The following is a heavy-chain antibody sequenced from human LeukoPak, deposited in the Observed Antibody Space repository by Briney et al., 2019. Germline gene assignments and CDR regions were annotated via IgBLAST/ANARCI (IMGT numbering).Heavy chain of an antibody. CDR3: ARESMVRGVMIDY. CDR1: GFTFSSYA. V-gene: IGHV3-30*04. J-gene: IGHJ4*02. D-gene: IGHD3-10*01. CDR2: ISYDGSNK. Sequence: GRSLRLSCAASGFTFSSYAMHWVRPAPGKGLEWVAVISYDGSNKYYADSVKGRFTISRDNSKNTLYLQMNSLRAEDTAVYYWARESMVRGVMIDYWGQGTLVTVSS.